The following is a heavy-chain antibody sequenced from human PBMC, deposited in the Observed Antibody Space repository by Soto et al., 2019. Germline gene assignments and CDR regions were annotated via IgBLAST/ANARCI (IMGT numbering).Heavy chain of an antibody. V-gene: IGHV4-39*01. J-gene: IGHJ6*02. CDR2: IYYSGST. CDR3: ARRLYYDSSGFEGGGMDV. CDR1: GGSISSSSYY. Sequence: PPETLSLTCTVSGGSISSSSYYWGWIRQPPGKGLEWIGSIYYSGSTYYNPSLKSRVTISVDTSKNQFSLKLSSVTAADTAVYHCARRLYYDSSGFEGGGMDVWGQGTTVTVSS. D-gene: IGHD3-22*01.